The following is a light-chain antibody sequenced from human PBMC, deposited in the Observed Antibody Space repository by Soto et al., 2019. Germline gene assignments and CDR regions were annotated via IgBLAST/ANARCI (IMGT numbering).Light chain of an antibody. CDR3: QQRFTWPS. CDR1: QSINIY. V-gene: IGKV3-11*01. CDR2: DAS. Sequence: ETVLTQSPATLSLSPGERATLSCRASQSINIYLAWYQQKPGQAPRLLIYDASNRATGIPARFSGSGSGTDFTLTISSLEPEDFAVYYCQQRFTWPSFGPGTKVDVK. J-gene: IGKJ3*01.